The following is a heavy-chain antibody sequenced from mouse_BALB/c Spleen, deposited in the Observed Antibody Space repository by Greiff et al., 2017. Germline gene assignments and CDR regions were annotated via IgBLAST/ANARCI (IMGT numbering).Heavy chain of an antibody. CDR2: IRNKANGYTT. J-gene: IGHJ3*01. D-gene: IGHD4-1*01. CDR1: GFTFTDYY. Sequence: EVKLMESGGGLVQPGGSLRLSCATSGFTFTDYYMSWVRQPPGKALEWLGFIRNKANGYTTEYSASVKGRFTISRDNSQSILYLQMNTLRAEDSATYYCARDMRSGTGTKFAYWGQGTLVTVSA. CDR3: ARDMRSGTGTKFAY. V-gene: IGHV7-3*02.